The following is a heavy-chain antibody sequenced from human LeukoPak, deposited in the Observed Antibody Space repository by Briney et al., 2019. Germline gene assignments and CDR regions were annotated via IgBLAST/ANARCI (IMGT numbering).Heavy chain of an antibody. CDR3: ARAPQFASFDY. V-gene: IGHV3-20*04. J-gene: IGHJ4*02. D-gene: IGHD3-16*01. Sequence: GGSLRLSCAASGFIFNDYGMSWVRQAPGKGLEWVSGINWNGGSTGYADSVKGRFTISRDNAKNSLYLQMNSLRAEDTALYYCARAPQFASFDYRGQGTLVTVSS. CDR1: GFIFNDYG. CDR2: INWNGGST.